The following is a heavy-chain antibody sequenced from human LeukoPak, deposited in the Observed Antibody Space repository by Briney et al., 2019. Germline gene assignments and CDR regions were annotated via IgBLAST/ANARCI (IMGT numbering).Heavy chain of an antibody. CDR2: ISNSSSYI. CDR3: ARAEVVVIDY. D-gene: IGHD3-22*01. V-gene: IGHV3-21*01. Sequence: GGSLRLSCAASGFTFSSYSMNWVRQAPGKGLEWVSSISNSSSYIYYADSVKGRFTISRDNAKNSLYLQMNSLRAEDTAVYYCARAEVVVIDYWGQGTLVTVSS. CDR1: GFTFSSYS. J-gene: IGHJ4*02.